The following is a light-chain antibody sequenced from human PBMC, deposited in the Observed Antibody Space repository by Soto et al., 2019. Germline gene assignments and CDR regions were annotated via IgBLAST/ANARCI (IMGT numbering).Light chain of an antibody. CDR3: QHRSNPFT. V-gene: IGKV3-11*01. CDR1: QSVSSY. Sequence: IVLTQSPATLSLSPGERATLSCRASQSVSSYLAWYQQQPGQAARLLIYDAFNRAAGVPARFSGSGAGTDFILTISRLEAEVVVDYYHQHRSNPFTFGPGTKVEIK. CDR2: DAF. J-gene: IGKJ3*01.